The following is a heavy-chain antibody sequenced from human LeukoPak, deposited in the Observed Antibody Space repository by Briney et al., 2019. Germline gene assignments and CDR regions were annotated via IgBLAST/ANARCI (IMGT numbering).Heavy chain of an antibody. CDR3: AKDQIGWAPVYSSGPLDW. Sequence: PGGSLRLSCAASGFTFSTYGMHWVRQAPGKGLEWVAVISYDESNEYYADFVKGRFTLSRDNSKNTMYLQMNSLRAEDTAVYYCAKDQIGWAPVYSSGPLDWWGQGTLVTVSS. D-gene: IGHD6-19*01. V-gene: IGHV3-30*18. J-gene: IGHJ4*02. CDR1: GFTFSTYG. CDR2: ISYDESNE.